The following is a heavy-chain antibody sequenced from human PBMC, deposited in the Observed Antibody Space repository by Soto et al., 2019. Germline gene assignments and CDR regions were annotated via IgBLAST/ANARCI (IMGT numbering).Heavy chain of an antibody. V-gene: IGHV3-33*01. CDR1: GFTFSSYG. CDR3: AATHDILAGYYISSGNACDI. Sequence: QVQLVESGGGVVQPGRSLRLSCAASGFTFSSYGMHWVRQAPGKGLEWVAVIWYDGSNKYYADSVKGRFTISRDNSKNTLYLQMNSLRAEDTAVYYCAATHDILAGYYISSGNACDIWGQGTMVTVSS. J-gene: IGHJ3*02. D-gene: IGHD3-9*01. CDR2: IWYDGSNK.